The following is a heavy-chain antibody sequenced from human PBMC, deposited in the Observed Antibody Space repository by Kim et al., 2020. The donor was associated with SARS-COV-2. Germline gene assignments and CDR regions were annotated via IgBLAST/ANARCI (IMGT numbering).Heavy chain of an antibody. CDR2: ISGSGGST. Sequence: GGSLRLSCAASGFTFSSYAMSWVRQAPGKGLEWVSAISGSGGSTYYADSVKGRFTISRDNSKNTLYLQMNSLRAEDTAVYYCAKDADGYDFWSGYRLDYWGQGTLVTVSS. J-gene: IGHJ4*02. D-gene: IGHD3-3*01. V-gene: IGHV3-23*01. CDR3: AKDADGYDFWSGYRLDY. CDR1: GFTFSSYA.